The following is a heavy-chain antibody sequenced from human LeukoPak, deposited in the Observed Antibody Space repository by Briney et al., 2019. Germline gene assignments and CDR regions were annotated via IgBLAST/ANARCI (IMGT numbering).Heavy chain of an antibody. D-gene: IGHD3-3*01. J-gene: IGHJ4*02. CDR1: GFTFSDYY. CDR3: ARDRAVFGVVIKSLDY. V-gene: IGHV3-11*01. Sequence: GGSLRLSCAASGFTFSDYYMSWIRQAPGQGLEWVSYISSSGSTIYYADSVKGRFTISRDNAKNSLYLQMNSLRAEDTAVYYCARDRAVFGVVIKSLDYWGQGTLVTVSS. CDR2: ISSSGSTI.